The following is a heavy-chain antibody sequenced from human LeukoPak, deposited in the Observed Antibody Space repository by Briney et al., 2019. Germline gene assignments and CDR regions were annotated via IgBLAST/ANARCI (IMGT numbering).Heavy chain of an antibody. V-gene: IGHV3-66*01. Sequence: GGSLRLSCAASGFTVSSSYMTWVRQAPGKGLEWVSVIYSGGSTHYAGSVKGRFTISRDNSKNTVYLQMNSLRAEDTAVYHCARASYSSSWYFDHWGQGTLVTVSS. CDR1: GFTVSSSY. D-gene: IGHD6-13*01. J-gene: IGHJ4*02. CDR2: IYSGGST. CDR3: ARASYSSSWYFDH.